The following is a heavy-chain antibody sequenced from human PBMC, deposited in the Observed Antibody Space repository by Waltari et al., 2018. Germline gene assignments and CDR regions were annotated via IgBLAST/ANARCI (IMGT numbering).Heavy chain of an antibody. V-gene: IGHV3-48*04. J-gene: IGHJ4*02. D-gene: IGHD3-10*01. CDR2: ISPGGDTI. CDR3: ARIRGVSGSYYSDF. Sequence: EVQLVESGGGLVQPGGSLRLSCAVSGFTFSGYSLNWVRQAPGKGVEWVSYISPGGDTIYYADSVKGRFTISRDSARNSLYLQMNSLRAEDTAVYYCARIRGVSGSYYSDFWGQGTLVTVSS. CDR1: GFTFSGYS.